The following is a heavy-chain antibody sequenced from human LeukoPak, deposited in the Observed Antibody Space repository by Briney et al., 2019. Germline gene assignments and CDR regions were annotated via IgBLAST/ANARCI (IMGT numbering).Heavy chain of an antibody. CDR1: GGSISSYY. J-gene: IGHJ4*02. CDR2: IYHSGRT. V-gene: IGHV4-59*04. CDR3: TGKYYYDTSGYYYADY. D-gene: IGHD3-22*01. Sequence: PSETLSLTSTVSGGSISSYYWSWIRQSPGRGLEWIGSIYHSGRTYYNPSLKSRVTISVDTSKNQFSLKLSSVTAADTAVYYCTGKYYYDTSGYYYADYWGQGTLVTVSS.